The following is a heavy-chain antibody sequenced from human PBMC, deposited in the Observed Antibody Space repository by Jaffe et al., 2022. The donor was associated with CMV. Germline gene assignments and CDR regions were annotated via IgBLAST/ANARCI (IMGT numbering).Heavy chain of an antibody. V-gene: IGHV4-31*03. CDR1: GGSISSGGYY. CDR2: IYYSGST. Sequence: QVQLQESGPGLVKPSQTLSLTCTVSGGSISSGGYYWSWIRQHPGKGLEWIGYIYYSGSTYYNPSLKSRVTISVDTSKNQFSLKLSSVTAADTAVYYCARWYYYVSSNPDWYFDLWGRGTLVTVSS. D-gene: IGHD3-10*02. CDR3: ARWYYYVSSNPDWYFDL. J-gene: IGHJ2*01.